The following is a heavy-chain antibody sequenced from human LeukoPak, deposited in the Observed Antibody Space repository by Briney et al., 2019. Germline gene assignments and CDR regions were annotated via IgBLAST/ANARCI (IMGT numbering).Heavy chain of an antibody. Sequence: GESLKISCKGSGYSFTNYWIGWVRQMPGKGLEWMGIIYPDDSDTRYGPSFQGQVTISADKSIRTAYLQWSSLKASDTAMYCCARPLSGDKWAYYFDYWGQGTLVTVSS. J-gene: IGHJ4*02. D-gene: IGHD2-21*02. CDR2: IYPDDSDT. CDR3: ARPLSGDKWAYYFDY. CDR1: GYSFTNYW. V-gene: IGHV5-51*01.